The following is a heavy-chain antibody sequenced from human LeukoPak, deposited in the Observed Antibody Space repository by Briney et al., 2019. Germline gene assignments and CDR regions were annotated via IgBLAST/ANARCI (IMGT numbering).Heavy chain of an antibody. D-gene: IGHD1-26*01. CDR1: GGSITTTDFD. CDR2: ISSSGKA. V-gene: IGHV4-39*01. J-gene: IGHJ4*02. Sequence: KPSETLSLTCAVSGGSITTTDFDWAWIRQPPGQGSEWIATISSSGKAYYYPSLMSRVTISVDTSKNQFPLDVTSVTAADTGLFYCARFKGGTGFDYWGRGILVIVS. CDR3: ARFKGGTGFDY.